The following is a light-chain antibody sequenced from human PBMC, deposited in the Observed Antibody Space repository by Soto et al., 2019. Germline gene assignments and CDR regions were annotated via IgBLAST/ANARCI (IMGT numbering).Light chain of an antibody. CDR1: QCVSSSY. Sequence: EIVLTQSPGTLSLSPGERATLSCRASQCVSSSYLAWYQQKPGQAPRLLIYGASSRATGIPDRFSGSGSGTDFTLTISRLEPEDFAVYYCQQYDISPWTFGQGTKVEIK. CDR3: QQYDISPWT. CDR2: GAS. V-gene: IGKV3-20*01. J-gene: IGKJ1*01.